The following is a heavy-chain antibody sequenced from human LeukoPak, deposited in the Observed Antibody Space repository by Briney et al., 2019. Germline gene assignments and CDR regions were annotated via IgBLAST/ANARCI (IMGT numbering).Heavy chain of an antibody. CDR2: IIPILDIA. CDR1: GGTFSSYA. V-gene: IGHV1-69*04. Sequence: ASVKVSCKASGGTFSSYAISWVRQAPGQGLEWMGRIIPILDIANYAQKFQGRVTITADKSTSTAYMELSSLRSEDTAVYYCAGRLYYYDSSGYRADPDYWGQGTLVTVSS. J-gene: IGHJ4*02. D-gene: IGHD3-22*01. CDR3: AGRLYYYDSSGYRADPDY.